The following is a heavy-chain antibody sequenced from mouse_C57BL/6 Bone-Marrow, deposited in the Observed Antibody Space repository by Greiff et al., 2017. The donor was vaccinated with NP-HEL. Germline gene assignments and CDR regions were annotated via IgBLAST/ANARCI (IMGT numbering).Heavy chain of an antibody. J-gene: IGHJ3*01. V-gene: IGHV14-4*01. CDR2: IDPENGDT. D-gene: IGHD2-3*01. CDR1: GFNIKDDY. Sequence: EVQLQQSGAELVRPGASVKLSCTASGFNIKDDYMHWVKQRPEQGLEWIGCIDPENGDTEYASKFQGKATITADTSSNTAYLQLSSLTSEDTAVYYCTFDGYYEAWFAYWGQGTLVTVSA. CDR3: TFDGYYEAWFAY.